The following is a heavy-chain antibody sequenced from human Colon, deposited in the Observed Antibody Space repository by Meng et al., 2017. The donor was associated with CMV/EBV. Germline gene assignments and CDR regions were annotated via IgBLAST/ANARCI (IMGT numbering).Heavy chain of an antibody. V-gene: IGHV4-34*01. Sequence: VQLKQWGACLLKPSETLSLTCAVYGGSFSGYYWSWIRQPPGKGLEWIGEINHSGSTNYNPSLKSRVTISVDTSKNQFSLKLSSVTAADTAVYYCASPYYYDSSGYNNWGQGTLVTVSS. CDR3: ASPYYYDSSGYNN. CDR1: GGSFSGYY. CDR2: INHSGST. D-gene: IGHD3-22*01. J-gene: IGHJ4*02.